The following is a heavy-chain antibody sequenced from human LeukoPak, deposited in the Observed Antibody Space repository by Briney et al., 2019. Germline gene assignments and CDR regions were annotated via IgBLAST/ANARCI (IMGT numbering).Heavy chain of an antibody. D-gene: IGHD5-12*01. Sequence: GGSLRLSCAASGFTFSSFAMHWVRQAPGKGLEWVAVISHDGTNKYNADSVKGRFTISRDNPKNTLYLQMNGLKAEDTAVYYCARDGNSGYNSDYYYGMDVWGKGTTATVSS. CDR1: GFTFSSFA. J-gene: IGHJ6*04. CDR3: ARDGNSGYNSDYYYGMDV. CDR2: ISHDGTNK. V-gene: IGHV3-30*04.